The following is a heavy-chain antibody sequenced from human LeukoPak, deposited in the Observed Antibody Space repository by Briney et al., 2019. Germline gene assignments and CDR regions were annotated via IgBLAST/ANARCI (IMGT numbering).Heavy chain of an antibody. Sequence: ASVKVSCKASGYTFTSYDINWVRQATGQGLEWMGWMNPNSGNTGYAQKFQGRVTMTRNTSISTAYMELSSLRSGDTAVYYCARGKYTIAVAAPDAFDIWGQGTMVTVSS. J-gene: IGHJ3*02. CDR1: GYTFTSYD. V-gene: IGHV1-8*01. CDR3: ARGKYTIAVAAPDAFDI. CDR2: MNPNSGNT. D-gene: IGHD6-19*01.